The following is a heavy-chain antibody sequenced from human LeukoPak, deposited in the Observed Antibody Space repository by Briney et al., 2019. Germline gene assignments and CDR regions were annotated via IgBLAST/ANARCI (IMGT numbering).Heavy chain of an antibody. CDR1: GYSFTSYW. J-gene: IGHJ5*02. Sequence: GESLKISCKGSGYSFTSYWIGWVRQMPGKGLGWMGIIYPGDSDTRYSPSFQGQVTISADKSISTAYLQWSSLKASDPAMYYCARGIVVVAGPPAWFDPWGQGPLVTVSS. CDR3: ARGIVVVAGPPAWFDP. D-gene: IGHD2-2*01. CDR2: IYPGDSDT. V-gene: IGHV5-51*01.